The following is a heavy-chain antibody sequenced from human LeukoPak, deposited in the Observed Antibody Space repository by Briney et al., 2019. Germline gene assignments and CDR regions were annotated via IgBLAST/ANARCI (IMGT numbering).Heavy chain of an antibody. CDR3: ARGGYYCSGTSCPMVYFDY. J-gene: IGHJ4*02. CDR1: GGSISSGSYY. CDR2: IYTSGTA. D-gene: IGHD2-2*01. V-gene: IGHV4-61*02. Sequence: SQTLSLTCTVSGGSISSGSYYWSWIRQPAGKGLEWIGRIYTSGTANYNPSLKSRVSISLDTSKNQFSLNLSSVTGADTAIYYCARGGYYCSGTSCPMVYFDYWGQGTLVTVSS.